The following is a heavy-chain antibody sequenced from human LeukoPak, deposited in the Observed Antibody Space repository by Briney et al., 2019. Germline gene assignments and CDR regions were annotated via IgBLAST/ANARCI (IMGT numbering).Heavy chain of an antibody. CDR3: AREWYSSGWYYFDY. D-gene: IGHD6-19*01. CDR1: EFTFSSYW. J-gene: IGHJ4*02. Sequence: PGGSLRLSCAASEFTFSSYWMSWVRQAPGKGLEWVANIKQDGSEKYYVDSVKGRFTISRDNAKNSLYLQMNSLRAEDTAVYYCAREWYSSGWYYFDYWGQGTLVTVSS. V-gene: IGHV3-7*03. CDR2: IKQDGSEK.